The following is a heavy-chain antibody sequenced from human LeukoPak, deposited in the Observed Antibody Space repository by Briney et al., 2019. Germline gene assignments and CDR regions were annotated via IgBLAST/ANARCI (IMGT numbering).Heavy chain of an antibody. Sequence: KPSETLSLTCTVSGGSISSYYWSWIRQPAGKGLEWIGRIYTSGSTNYNPSLKSRVTMSVDTSKNQFSLKLSSVPAADTAVYYCARCSPGTYSYYYYMDVWGKGTTVTVSS. CDR1: GGSISSYY. J-gene: IGHJ6*03. CDR2: IYTSGST. V-gene: IGHV4-4*07. D-gene: IGHD1-1*01. CDR3: ARCSPGTYSYYYYMDV.